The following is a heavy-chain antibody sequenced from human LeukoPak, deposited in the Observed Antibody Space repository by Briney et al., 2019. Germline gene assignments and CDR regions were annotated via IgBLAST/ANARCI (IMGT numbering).Heavy chain of an antibody. CDR1: GFTFSTCE. J-gene: IGHJ4*02. CDR3: ASGGGRRYFDN. CDR2: ITGSGNYI. V-gene: IGHV3-48*03. D-gene: IGHD6-25*01. Sequence: GGSLRLSCVASGFTFSTCEMNWVRQAPGKGLEWVSYITGSGNYIYYADSVKGRFTISRDNAKNSLYLQMNSLTAEDTAIYYCASGGGRRYFDNWGQGTLVTVSS.